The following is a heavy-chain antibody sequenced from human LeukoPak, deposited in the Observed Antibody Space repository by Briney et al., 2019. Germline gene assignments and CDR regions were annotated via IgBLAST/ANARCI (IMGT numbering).Heavy chain of an antibody. V-gene: IGHV1-46*01. CDR1: GYTFTSYY. CDR3: ARDLYWAKIGYSSYYFDY. Sequence: ASVTVSCKASGYTFTSYYMHWVRQAPAQGREWMGVINPSGGSTSYAQKFQGRVTITRDTSTSTVYMELSSLRSEDTAVYYCARDLYWAKIGYSSYYFDYWGQGTLVTVSS. J-gene: IGHJ4*02. CDR2: INPSGGST. D-gene: IGHD6-19*01.